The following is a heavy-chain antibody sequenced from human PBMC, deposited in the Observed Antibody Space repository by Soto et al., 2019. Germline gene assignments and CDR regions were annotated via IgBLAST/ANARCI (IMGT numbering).Heavy chain of an antibody. V-gene: IGHV3-30-3*01. CDR2: ISYDGSNK. D-gene: IGHD3-22*01. J-gene: IGHJ4*02. CDR1: GFTFSSYA. Sequence: ALRLSCAASGFTFSSYAMHWVRQAPGKGLEWVAVISYDGSNKYYADSVKGRFTISRDNSKNTLYLQMNSLRAEDTAVYYCARDREDASSGPLDFDYWGQGTLVTVSS. CDR3: ARDREDASSGPLDFDY.